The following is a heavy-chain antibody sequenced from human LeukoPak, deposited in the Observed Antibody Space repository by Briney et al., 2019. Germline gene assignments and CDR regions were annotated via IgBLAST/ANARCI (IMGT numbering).Heavy chain of an antibody. V-gene: IGHV3-21*01. CDR2: ISRTSSHI. Sequence: NPGGSLRLSCAASGLPFSTYSMNWVRQAPGKGLDWVSTISRTSSHIYEADSVKGRFTISRDNANNSLYLQMNNVRDDDTAVYYCVTRASVNAKTRFWGQGTLVTVSS. CDR1: GLPFSTYS. D-gene: IGHD2-8*01. J-gene: IGHJ4*02. CDR3: VTRASVNAKTRF.